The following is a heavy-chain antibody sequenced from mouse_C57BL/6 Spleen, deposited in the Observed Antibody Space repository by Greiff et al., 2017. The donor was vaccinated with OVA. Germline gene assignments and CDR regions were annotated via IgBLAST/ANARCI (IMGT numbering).Heavy chain of an antibody. V-gene: IGHV1-50*01. J-gene: IGHJ3*01. CDR1: GYTFTSYW. Sequence: VQLQQPGAELVKPGASVKLSCKASGYTFTSYWMQWVKQRPGQGLEWIGEIDPSDSYTNYNQKFKGKATLTVYTSSSTAYMQLSSLTSEDSAVYYCARRADYAWFAYWGQGTLVTVSA. CDR3: ARRADYAWFAY. CDR2: IDPSDSYT. D-gene: IGHD2-4*01.